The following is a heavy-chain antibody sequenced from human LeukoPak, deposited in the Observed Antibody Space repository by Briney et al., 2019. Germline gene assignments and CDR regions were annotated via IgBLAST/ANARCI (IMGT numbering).Heavy chain of an antibody. CDR2: INSGGSST. CDR1: GFTLSSYW. V-gene: IGHV3-74*01. D-gene: IGHD3-10*01. CDR3: ARGGGYGSAPFDY. J-gene: IGHJ4*02. Sequence: PGGSLRLSCAVSGFTLSSYWMHWVRQAPGKGLVWVSPINSGGSSTSYADSVKGRFTISRDNAKNTLYLQMNSLRAEDTAVYYCARGGGYGSAPFDYWGQGTLVTVSS.